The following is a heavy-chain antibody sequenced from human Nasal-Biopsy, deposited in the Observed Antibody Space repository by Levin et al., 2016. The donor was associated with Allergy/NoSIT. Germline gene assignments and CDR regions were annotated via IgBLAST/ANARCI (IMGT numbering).Heavy chain of an antibody. CDR1: GFNFRNYG. Sequence: GESLKISCAASGFNFRNYGMHWVRQAPGKGLEWVAVTSYDGNKKYHVDSVEGRFTISRDNSKKRLFLQMNSLRAEDTAIYYCVTDHFGKFGNSGLDVWGQGTTVTVS. D-gene: IGHD3-10*01. V-gene: IGHV3-30*03. CDR3: VTDHFGKFGNSGLDV. CDR2: TSYDGNKK. J-gene: IGHJ6*02.